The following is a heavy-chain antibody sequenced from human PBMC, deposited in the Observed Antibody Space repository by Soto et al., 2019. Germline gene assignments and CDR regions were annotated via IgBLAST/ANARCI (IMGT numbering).Heavy chain of an antibody. CDR2: INHSGST. CDR3: ASTTTVTPFDY. J-gene: IGHJ4*02. CDR1: GGSFSGYY. Sequence: TLSLTCAVYGGSFSGYYWSWIRQPPGKGLEWIGEINHSGSTNYNPSLKSRVTISVDTSKNQFSLKLSSVTAADTAVYYCASTTTVTPFDYWGQGTLVTVSS. D-gene: IGHD4-17*01. V-gene: IGHV4-34*01.